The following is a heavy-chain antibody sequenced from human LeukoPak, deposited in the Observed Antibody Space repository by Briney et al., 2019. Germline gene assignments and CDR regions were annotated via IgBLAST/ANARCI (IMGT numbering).Heavy chain of an antibody. J-gene: IGHJ6*03. CDR3: ARGSRYYYDSSGYHLPYYYYYMDV. CDR2: INHSGST. CDR1: GGSFSGYY. D-gene: IGHD3-22*01. Sequence: PSETLSLTCTVYGGSFSGYYWSWIRQPPGKGLEWIGEINHSGSTNYNPSLKSRVTISVDTSKNQFSLKLSSVTAADTAVYYCARGSRYYYDSSGYHLPYYYYYMDVWGKGTTVTVSS. V-gene: IGHV4-34*01.